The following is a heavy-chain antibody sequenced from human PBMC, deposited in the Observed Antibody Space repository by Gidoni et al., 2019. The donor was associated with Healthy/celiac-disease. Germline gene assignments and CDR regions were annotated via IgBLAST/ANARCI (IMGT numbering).Heavy chain of an antibody. J-gene: IGHJ4*02. V-gene: IGHV3-21*01. CDR2: ISSSSSYI. D-gene: IGHD2-2*01. CDR1: GFTFSSYS. Sequence: EVQLVESGGGLVKPGGSLRLSCAASGFTFSSYSMNWVRQAPGKGLEWVSSISSSSSYIYYADSVKGRFTISRDNAKNSLYLQMNSLRAEDTAVYYCASSDQLHTASFDYWGQGTLVTVSS. CDR3: ASSDQLHTASFDY.